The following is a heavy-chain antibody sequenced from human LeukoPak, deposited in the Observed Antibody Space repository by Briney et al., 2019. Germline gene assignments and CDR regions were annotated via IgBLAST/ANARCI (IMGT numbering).Heavy chain of an antibody. Sequence: SETLSLTCAVYGGSFSGYYWSWIRQPPGKGLEWIGEINHSGSTNYNPSLKSRVTISVDTSKNQFSLKLNSVTAADTAVYYCARRTTDSSGYYYGAFDIWGQGTMVTVSS. V-gene: IGHV4-34*01. J-gene: IGHJ3*02. CDR1: GGSFSGYY. CDR3: ARRTTDSSGYYYGAFDI. CDR2: INHSGST. D-gene: IGHD3-22*01.